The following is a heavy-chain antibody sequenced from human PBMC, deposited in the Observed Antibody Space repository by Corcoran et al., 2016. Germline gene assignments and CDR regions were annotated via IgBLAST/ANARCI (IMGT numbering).Heavy chain of an antibody. Sequence: QMQLVEAGGGVVQPRRSLRLSCAGSGISFRGYGLHWVRQAPGKGLEWVAVIWSDGSRNYYADDVKGRLTISRDDSKNTVYLEMNSLRVEDTAVYYCAGDGLVSVTMYYFDDWGQGTLVTVSS. V-gene: IGHV3-33*01. CDR2: IWSDGSRN. CDR1: GISFRGYG. D-gene: IGHD3-10*02. J-gene: IGHJ4*02. CDR3: AGDGLVSVTMYYFDD.